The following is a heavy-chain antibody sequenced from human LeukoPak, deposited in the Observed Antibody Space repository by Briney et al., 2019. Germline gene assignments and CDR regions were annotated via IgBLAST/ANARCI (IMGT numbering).Heavy chain of an antibody. CDR3: ARDPARYYDGSDYHQFDF. CDR1: ASTFSSYS. CDR2: ISSSGSYI. V-gene: IGHV3-21*01. D-gene: IGHD3-22*01. Sequence: GGSLRLSCAASASTFSSYSMNWVRQAPGKGLEWVSSISSSGSYIYYADSVKGRFTISRDNAKNSLYLQMNSLRAEDTALYYCARDPARYYDGSDYHQFDFWGQGTLVTVSS. J-gene: IGHJ4*02.